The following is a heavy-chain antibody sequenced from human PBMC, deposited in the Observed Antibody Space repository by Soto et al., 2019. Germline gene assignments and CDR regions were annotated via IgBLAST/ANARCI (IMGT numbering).Heavy chain of an antibody. D-gene: IGHD1-20*01. J-gene: IGHJ4*02. V-gene: IGHV3-23*01. Sequence: LRLSCEASGFTLRNYAMTWVRQAPGKGLEWVSLISANDVGTYYAESVKTRFTISTDQSRNTVYLQMDSLRADDTAIYYCAKAKNDYNWDNRPPFDYWGQGTLVTVSS. CDR1: GFTLRNYA. CDR2: ISANDVGT. CDR3: AKAKNDYNWDNRPPFDY.